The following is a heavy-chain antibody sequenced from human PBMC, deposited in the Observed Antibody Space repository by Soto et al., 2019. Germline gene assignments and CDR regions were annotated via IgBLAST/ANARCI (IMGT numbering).Heavy chain of an antibody. Sequence: QVQLQESGPGLVKPSETLSLTCAVSGGSLSNYYWSWIRQPPGKGLEWIGYIYDSGSTNYNPSLKSRVTISIDTSKNQFSLKLSSVTAADTAVYYCASANCGGDCSYRHDRYYFESWGQGTLVTVSS. J-gene: IGHJ4*02. D-gene: IGHD2-21*02. V-gene: IGHV4-59*08. CDR2: IYDSGST. CDR3: ASANCGGDCSYRHDRYYFES. CDR1: GGSLSNYY.